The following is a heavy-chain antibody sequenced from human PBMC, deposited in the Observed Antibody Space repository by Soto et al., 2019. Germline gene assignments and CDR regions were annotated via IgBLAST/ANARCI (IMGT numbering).Heavy chain of an antibody. CDR3: AREVLSYFDY. CDR1: GFTFSSYD. J-gene: IGHJ4*02. Sequence: GGSLRLSCTASGFTFSSYDMHWVRQATGKGLEWVSAIGTAGDTYYPGSVKGRFTISRDNSKNTLYLQMNSLRAEDTAVYYCAREVLSYFDYWGQGTLVTVSS. CDR2: IGTAGDT. V-gene: IGHV3-13*01.